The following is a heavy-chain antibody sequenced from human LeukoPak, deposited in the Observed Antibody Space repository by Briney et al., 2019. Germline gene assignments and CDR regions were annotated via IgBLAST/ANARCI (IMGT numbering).Heavy chain of an antibody. CDR1: GFTFDDYA. CDR2: INWNGGST. Sequence: GGSLRLSCAASGFTFDDYAMHWVRQAPGKGLEWVSGINWNGGSTGYADSVKGRFTISRDNAKNSLYLQMNSLRAEDTALYYCARDLWGYDSSGYYYSYWGQGTLVTVSS. J-gene: IGHJ4*02. D-gene: IGHD3-22*01. V-gene: IGHV3-20*04. CDR3: ARDLWGYDSSGYYYSY.